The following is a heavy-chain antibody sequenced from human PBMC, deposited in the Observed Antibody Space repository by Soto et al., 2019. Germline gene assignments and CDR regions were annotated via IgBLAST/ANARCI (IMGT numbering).Heavy chain of an antibody. V-gene: IGHV3-23*01. CDR2: MGARSGST. Sequence: GGSLRLRYAASGGNYINYARSWVCHATGKGREWVSVMGARSGSTDYADSVKGRFTISRDKSKNTLYLQMNSLRVEDTAIYYCAKDLPGELIPTCFDSWGQGTLVTVSS. J-gene: IGHJ5*01. CDR3: AKDLPGELIPTCFDS. D-gene: IGHD1-26*01. CDR1: GGNYINYA.